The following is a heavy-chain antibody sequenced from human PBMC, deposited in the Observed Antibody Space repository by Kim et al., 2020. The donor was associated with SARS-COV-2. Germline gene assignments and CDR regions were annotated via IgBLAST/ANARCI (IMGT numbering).Heavy chain of an antibody. V-gene: IGHV3-13*01. D-gene: IGHD3-3*01. Sequence: GGSLRLSCAASGFTFSSYDMHWVRQATGKGLEWVSAIGTAGDTYYPGSVKGRFTISRENAKNSLYLQMNSLRAGDTAVYYCARAGYDFWSGYPIPSTNWYFDLWGRGTLVTVSS. CDR2: IGTAGDT. CDR3: ARAGYDFWSGYPIPSTNWYFDL. J-gene: IGHJ2*01. CDR1: GFTFSSYD.